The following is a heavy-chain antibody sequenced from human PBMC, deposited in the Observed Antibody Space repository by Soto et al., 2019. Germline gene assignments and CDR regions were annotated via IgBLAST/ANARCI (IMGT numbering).Heavy chain of an antibody. V-gene: IGHV3-30*18. J-gene: IGHJ1*01. CDR3: AKEDIVVVVAATWYFQH. Sequence: QVQLVESGGGVVQPGRSLRLSCAASGFTFSSYGMHWVRQAPGKGLEWVAVISYDGSNKYYADSVKGRFTISRDNSKNRLYLQMNSLRAEDTAVYYCAKEDIVVVVAATWYFQHWGQGTLVTVSS. D-gene: IGHD2-15*01. CDR1: GFTFSSYG. CDR2: ISYDGSNK.